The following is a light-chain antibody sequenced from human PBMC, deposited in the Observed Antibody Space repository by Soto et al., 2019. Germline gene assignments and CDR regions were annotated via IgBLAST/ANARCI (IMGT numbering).Light chain of an antibody. CDR2: GAS. CDR3: HQYDSSPLT. Sequence: EIVLTQSPGTLSLSPGERATLSCRASQSVSSSYLAWYQQKPGQAPRLLSYGASSMATGIPDRFSGSGSGQDFTLTISRLEPEDFAVYYCHQYDSSPLTFGGGTKVEIK. CDR1: QSVSSSY. J-gene: IGKJ4*01. V-gene: IGKV3-20*01.